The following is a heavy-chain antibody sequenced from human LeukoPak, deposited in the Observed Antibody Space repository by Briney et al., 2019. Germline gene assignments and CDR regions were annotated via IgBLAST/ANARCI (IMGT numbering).Heavy chain of an antibody. D-gene: IGHD2-15*01. CDR1: GFTFCSNS. CDR2: ISSGGTTL. CDR3: AKRSGILPVCSGGICYSGTFDY. V-gene: IGHV3-48*01. J-gene: IGHJ4*02. Sequence: QPGGSLSFYCAAYGFTFCSNSMNRHRQAPGMGLKWITYISSGGTTLSYADPVKGRFTISRDNAKKSLYLQMNSPRAKATDVYSSAKRSGILPVCSGGICYSGTFDYLVQGTQVTDSS.